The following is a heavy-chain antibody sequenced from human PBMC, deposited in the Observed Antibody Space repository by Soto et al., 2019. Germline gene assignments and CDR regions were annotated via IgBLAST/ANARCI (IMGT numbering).Heavy chain of an antibody. CDR2: ISGSGGST. CDR1: GFTFSSYA. CDR3: AKPTTGYYYGSGMDY. V-gene: IGHV3-23*01. J-gene: IGHJ4*02. D-gene: IGHD3-10*01. Sequence: EVQLLESGGGLVQPRGSLRLSCAASGFTFSSYAMSWVRQAPGKGLEWVSAISGSGGSTYYADSVKGRFTISRDNSKNTLYLQMNSLRAEDTAVYYCAKPTTGYYYGSGMDYWGQGTLVTVSS.